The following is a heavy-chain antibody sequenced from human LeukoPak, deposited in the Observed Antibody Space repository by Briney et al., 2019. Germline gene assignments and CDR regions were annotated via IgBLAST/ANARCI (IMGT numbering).Heavy chain of an antibody. J-gene: IGHJ4*02. CDR1: GFTFSSYG. CDR2: IWYDGSNK. D-gene: IGHD3-10*01. CDR3: ARGGSITMVRGVIAY. Sequence: GGSLRLSCAASGFTFSSYGMHWVRQAPGKGLEWVAVIWYDGSNKYYADSVKGRFTISRDNSENTLYLQMNSLRAEDTAVYYCARGGSITMVRGVIAYWGQGTLVTVSS. V-gene: IGHV3-33*01.